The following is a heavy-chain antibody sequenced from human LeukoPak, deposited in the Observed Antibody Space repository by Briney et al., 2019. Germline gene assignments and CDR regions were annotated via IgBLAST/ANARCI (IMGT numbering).Heavy chain of an antibody. J-gene: IGHJ3*02. D-gene: IGHD7-27*01. CDR2: IYTSGST. CDR3: ARYALGDAFDI. CDR1: GGSISSGSYY. V-gene: IGHV4-61*02. Sequence: SQTLSLTCTVSGGSISSGSYYWSWIRQPAGKGLEWIGRIYTSGSTNYNPSLKSRVTISVDTSKNQFSLKLSSVTAADTAVYYCARYALGDAFDIWGQGTMVTVSS.